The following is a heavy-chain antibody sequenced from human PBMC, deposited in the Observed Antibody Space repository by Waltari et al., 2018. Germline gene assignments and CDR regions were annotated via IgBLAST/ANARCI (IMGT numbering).Heavy chain of an antibody. CDR2: IKQDGSEK. V-gene: IGHV3-7*03. J-gene: IGHJ6*02. Sequence: CAASGFTFSNFWMSWVRQAPGKGPEWVANIKQDGSEKYYVDSVKGRFTISRDYARNSLYLQMNSLRDEDTAVYYCTRDKYYYYYGMDVWGQGTTVTVSS. CDR3: TRDKYYYYYGMDV. CDR1: GFTFSNFW.